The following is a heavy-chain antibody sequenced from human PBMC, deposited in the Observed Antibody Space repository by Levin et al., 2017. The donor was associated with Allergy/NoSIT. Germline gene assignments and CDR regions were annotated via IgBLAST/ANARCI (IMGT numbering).Heavy chain of an antibody. CDR2: IYYSGST. CDR1: GGSISSSSYY. J-gene: IGHJ4*02. V-gene: IGHV4-39*01. D-gene: IGHD6-13*01. Sequence: PSETLSLTCTVSGGSISSSSYYWGWIRQPPGKGLEWIGSIYYSGSTYYNPSLKSRVTISVDTSKNQFSLKLSSVTAADTAVYYCARQFAAGTPYFDYWGQGTLVTVSS. CDR3: ARQFAAGTPYFDY.